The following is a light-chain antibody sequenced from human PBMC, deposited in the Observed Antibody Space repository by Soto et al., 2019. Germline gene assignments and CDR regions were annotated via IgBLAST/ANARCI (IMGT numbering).Light chain of an antibody. CDR1: GSDVGGFNY. CDR3: SSYTTSSSYV. Sequence: QSALTQPASVSGAPGQSITISCTGTGSDVGGFNYVSWYQQHPGKASKLLIFDVYSRPSGISNRFSGSKSGNTASLTISGLQAEDEADYYCSSYTTSSSYVFGAGTKVTVL. CDR2: DVY. J-gene: IGLJ1*01. V-gene: IGLV2-14*01.